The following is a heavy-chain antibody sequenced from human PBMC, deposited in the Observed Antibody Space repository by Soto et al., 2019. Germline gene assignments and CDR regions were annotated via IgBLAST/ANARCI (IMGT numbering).Heavy chain of an antibody. CDR1: GGSFSGYY. CDR2: INHSGST. V-gene: IGHV4-34*01. J-gene: IGHJ6*02. D-gene: IGHD2-15*01. Sequence: PSETLSLTCAVYGGSFSGYYWSWIRQPPGKGLEWIGEINHSGSTNYNPSLKSRVTISVDTSKNQFSLKLSSVTAADTAVYYCARGPHQSNCSGGSCYRQYYYGMDVWGQGTTVTVSS. CDR3: ARGPHQSNCSGGSCYRQYYYGMDV.